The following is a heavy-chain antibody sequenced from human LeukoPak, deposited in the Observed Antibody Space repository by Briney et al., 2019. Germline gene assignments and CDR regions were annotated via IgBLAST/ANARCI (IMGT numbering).Heavy chain of an antibody. J-gene: IGHJ6*02. V-gene: IGHV4-34*01. CDR2: INHSGST. Sequence: PSETLSLTCAVYGGSFSGYYWSWIRQPPGKGPEWIGEINHSGSTNYNPSLKSRVTISVDTSKNQFSLKLSSVTAADTAVYYCARGKGVRGVIITAYYYYGMDVWGQGTTVTVSS. CDR3: ARGKGVRGVIITAYYYYGMDV. CDR1: GGSFSGYY. D-gene: IGHD3-10*01.